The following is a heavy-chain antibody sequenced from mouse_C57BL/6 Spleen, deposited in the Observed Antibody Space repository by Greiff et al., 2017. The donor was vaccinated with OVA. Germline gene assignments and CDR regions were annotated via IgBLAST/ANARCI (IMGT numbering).Heavy chain of an antibody. J-gene: IGHJ3*01. V-gene: IGHV1-15*01. Sequence: QVQLQQPGAELVRPGASVKLSCKASGYTFTDYEMHWVKQTPVQGLEWIGTIDPDSGGTDYNQKFKGKAILTADKSSSTAYMELRSLPSEDSAVYYWTRSDYYGSSSWFAYWGQGTLVTVSA. CDR2: IDPDSGGT. CDR1: GYTFTDYE. D-gene: IGHD1-1*01. CDR3: TRSDYYGSSSWFAY.